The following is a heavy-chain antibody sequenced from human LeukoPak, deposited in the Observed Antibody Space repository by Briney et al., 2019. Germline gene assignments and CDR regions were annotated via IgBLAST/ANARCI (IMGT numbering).Heavy chain of an antibody. CDR1: GFTFSSYW. V-gene: IGHV3-7*01. D-gene: IGHD3-3*01. J-gene: IGHJ4*02. CDR3: ATDRGWRTSGYYLYYFEY. CDR2: IKNDGSER. Sequence: GGSLRLSCAASGFTFSSYWMSWVRQAPGKGLEWVASIKNDGSERYYVDSVRGRYTVSRDNTKNSPFLQMSSLRAEDTAVYYCATDRGWRTSGYYLYYFEYWGQGTLVTFSS.